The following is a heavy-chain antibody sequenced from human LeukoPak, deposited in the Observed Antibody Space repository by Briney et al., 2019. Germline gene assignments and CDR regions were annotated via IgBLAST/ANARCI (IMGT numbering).Heavy chain of an antibody. D-gene: IGHD3-9*01. Sequence: GGSLRLSCAVFGFTFSSYAMSWVRQAPGKGLEWVSAISGSGAITYYADTVKGRFTISRDNSKNTLYLQMNSLRAEDTAVYYCAERLTGCYYIDYWGQGTLVTVSS. CDR2: ISGSGAIT. V-gene: IGHV3-23*01. CDR1: GFTFSSYA. CDR3: AERLTGCYYIDY. J-gene: IGHJ4*02.